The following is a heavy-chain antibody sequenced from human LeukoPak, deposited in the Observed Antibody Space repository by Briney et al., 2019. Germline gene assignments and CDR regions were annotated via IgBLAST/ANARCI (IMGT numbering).Heavy chain of an antibody. CDR1: GGSISSSSYY. D-gene: IGHD4-23*01. V-gene: IGHV4-39*01. CDR3: AIPSGTTVVPS. Sequence: SETLSLTCTVSGGSISSSSYYWGWIRRPPGKGLEWIGSIYYSGSTYYNPSLKSRVTISVDTSKNQFSLKLSSVTAADTAVYYCAIPSGTTVVPSWGQGTLVTVSS. J-gene: IGHJ5*02. CDR2: IYYSGST.